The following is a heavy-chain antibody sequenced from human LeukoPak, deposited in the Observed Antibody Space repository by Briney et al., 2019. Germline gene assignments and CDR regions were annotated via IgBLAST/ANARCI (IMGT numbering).Heavy chain of an antibody. D-gene: IGHD3-10*01. Sequence: GGTLRLSCAASGFTFSSYGMSWVRQAPGKGLEWVSGINWNGGSAGYADSVKGRFTISRDNAKNSLYLQMNSLRVEDTAVYYCARDYYGSGSYRHDAFEIWGQGTMVTVSS. V-gene: IGHV3-20*04. CDR3: ARDYYGSGSYRHDAFEI. CDR2: INWNGGSA. J-gene: IGHJ3*02. CDR1: GFTFSSYG.